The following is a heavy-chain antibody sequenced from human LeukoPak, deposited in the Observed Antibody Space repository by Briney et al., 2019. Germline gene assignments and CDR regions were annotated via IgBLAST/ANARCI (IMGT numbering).Heavy chain of an antibody. CDR1: GYTFTGYS. CDR2: INPESGGT. J-gene: IGHJ4*02. V-gene: IGHV1-2*02. D-gene: IGHD6-19*01. CDR3: ARGQAVADY. Sequence: EASVKVSCKASGYTFTGYSLNWVRQAPGQGLEWMGWINPESGGTNYAQKFQDRVTMTRGTSINTAYMELTRLTSDDTAIFYCARGQAVADYWGQGTLVTVSS.